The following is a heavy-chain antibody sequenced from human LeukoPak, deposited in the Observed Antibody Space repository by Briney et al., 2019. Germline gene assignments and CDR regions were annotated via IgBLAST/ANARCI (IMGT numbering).Heavy chain of an antibody. J-gene: IGHJ3*02. CDR1: GYSFTSYW. Sequence: GESLQISCKGSGYSFTSYWIGWVRQMPGKGLEWMGIIYPGDSDTRYSPSFQGQVTISADKSITTAYLQWSSLKASDTAMYYCARHHGSSPKAFDIWGQGTMVADSS. CDR2: IYPGDSDT. V-gene: IGHV5-51*01. D-gene: IGHD2-2*03. CDR3: ARHHGSSPKAFDI.